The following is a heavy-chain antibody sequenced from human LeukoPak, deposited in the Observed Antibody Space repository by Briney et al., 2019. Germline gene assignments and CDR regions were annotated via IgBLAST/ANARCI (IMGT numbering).Heavy chain of an antibody. D-gene: IGHD3-10*01. CDR3: ARGGYYGSGTYYSPTSPH. V-gene: IGHV3-23*01. Sequence: GGSLRLSCAASGFTFSDYYMSWIRQAPGKRLEWVSCIGGSGDNTYYADSVKGRFTFSRDNSKDTLYLQMNSLRAEDTAVYYCARGGYYGSGTYYSPTSPHWGQGTLVTVSS. J-gene: IGHJ4*02. CDR1: GFTFSDYY. CDR2: IGGSGDNT.